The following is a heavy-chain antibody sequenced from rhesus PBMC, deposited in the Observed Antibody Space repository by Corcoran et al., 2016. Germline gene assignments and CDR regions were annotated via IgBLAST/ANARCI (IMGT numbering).Heavy chain of an antibody. Sequence: EVQLVESGGGLVQPGGSLRLSCAASGFTFSSYGMSWVRQAPGKGLVGVSYIINGGGRTNYSDSVKCRFTISRDNSKNTLSLQMNSLRAEDTAVYYCAKQYSSSPNFDYWGQGVLVTVSS. D-gene: IGHD6-43*01. V-gene: IGHV3S5*01. CDR3: AKQYSSSPNFDY. CDR1: GFTFSSYG. J-gene: IGHJ4*01. CDR2: YIINGGGRT.